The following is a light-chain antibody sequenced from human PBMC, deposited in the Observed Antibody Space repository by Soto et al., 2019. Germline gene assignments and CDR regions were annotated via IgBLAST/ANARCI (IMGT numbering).Light chain of an antibody. CDR2: GAS. V-gene: IGKV3-20*01. CDR1: QSVSSSY. J-gene: IGKJ5*01. Sequence: EIVLTQSPGTLSLSPGERATLSCRASQSVSSSYLAWYQQKPGQAPRLLIYGASSRATGIPDRFSGSRSGTDFTLTITRLQPEDLAVYYGQQYGSSPPITSDQRTRLAIK. CDR3: QQYGSSPPIT.